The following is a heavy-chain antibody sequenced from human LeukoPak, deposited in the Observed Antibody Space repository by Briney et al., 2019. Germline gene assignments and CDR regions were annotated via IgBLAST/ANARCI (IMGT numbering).Heavy chain of an antibody. D-gene: IGHD2-15*01. CDR3: ARGFRGGNVFDY. Sequence: SSETLSLTCTVSGASIYTSSSYWGWIRQPPGKGLEWIASVYYTGSTYYNPSLKSRVTISINTSKNQFSLKLNSVTAADTAVYYCARGFRGGNVFDYWGQGTLVTVSS. J-gene: IGHJ4*02. CDR1: GASIYTSSSY. CDR2: VYYTGST. V-gene: IGHV4-39*07.